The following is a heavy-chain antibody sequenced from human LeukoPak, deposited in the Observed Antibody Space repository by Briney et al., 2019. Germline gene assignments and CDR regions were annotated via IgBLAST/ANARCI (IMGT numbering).Heavy chain of an antibody. J-gene: IGHJ3*02. CDR1: GFTLTRNG. Sequence: PGGSLRLSCVASGFTLTRNGMHWVRQAPGKGLEWVSVIYSGGSTYYADSVKGRFTISRDNSKDTLYLQMNSLRAEDTAVYYCARNSGYYYRAFDIWGQGTMVTVSS. CDR2: IYSGGST. V-gene: IGHV3-66*01. D-gene: IGHD3-22*01. CDR3: ARNSGYYYRAFDI.